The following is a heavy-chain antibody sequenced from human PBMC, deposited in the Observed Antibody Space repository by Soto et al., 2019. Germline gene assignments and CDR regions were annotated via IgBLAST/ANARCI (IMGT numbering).Heavy chain of an antibody. V-gene: IGHV1-69*01. CDR3: ARSGNSGLLTGYDYYYYGMDV. CDR1: GGTFSSYA. Sequence: QVQLVQSGAEVKKPGSSVKVSCKASGGTFSSYAISWVRQAPGQGLEWMGGIIPIFGTANYAQKFQGRVTITADESTSTDYMELSSLRSEDSAGYYCARSGNSGLLTGYDYYYYGMDVWGQGTTVTVSS. CDR2: IIPIFGTA. D-gene: IGHD3-9*01. J-gene: IGHJ6*02.